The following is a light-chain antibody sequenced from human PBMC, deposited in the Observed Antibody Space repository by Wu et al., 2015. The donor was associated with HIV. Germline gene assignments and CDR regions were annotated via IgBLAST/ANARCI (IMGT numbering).Light chain of an antibody. V-gene: IGKV3-11*01. CDR1: QSVGYY. J-gene: IGKJ1*01. CDR3: QHRSDWPT. Sequence: EIVLTQSPVTLSLPPGGRATLSCRASQSVGYYLAWYQQKPGQAPRLLIYDASNRATGIPARFSGSGSGADFTLTISSLEPEDFAVYYCQHRSDWPTFGQGTKVEIQ. CDR2: DAS.